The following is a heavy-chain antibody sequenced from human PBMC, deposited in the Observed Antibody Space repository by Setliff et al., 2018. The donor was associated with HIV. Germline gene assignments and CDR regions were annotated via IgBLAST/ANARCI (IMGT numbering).Heavy chain of an antibody. CDR3: AMPCYYGSGNSFDI. J-gene: IGHJ3*02. D-gene: IGHD3-10*01. CDR1: GYTFASHW. V-gene: IGHV5-51*01. Sequence: GESLKISCKGSGYTFASHWIGWVRQMPGKGLEWMGIIYPGDSDSRYSPSFQGQVTISADKSISTAYLQWSSLKASDTAMYYCAMPCYYGSGNSFDIWGHGTMVTVSS. CDR2: IYPGDSDS.